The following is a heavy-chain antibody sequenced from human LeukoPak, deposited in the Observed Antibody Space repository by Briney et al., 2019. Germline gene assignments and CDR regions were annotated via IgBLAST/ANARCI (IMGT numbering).Heavy chain of an antibody. D-gene: IGHD2-15*01. Sequence: SETLSLTCTVSGGSISSYYWSWIRQPAGKGLEWIGRIYTSGSTNYNPSLKSRVTMSIDTSNNQFSLKLSSVTAADTAVYYCARHQGWLGYFDYWGQGTLVTVSS. CDR2: IYTSGST. CDR3: ARHQGWLGYFDY. V-gene: IGHV4-4*07. CDR1: GGSISSYY. J-gene: IGHJ4*02.